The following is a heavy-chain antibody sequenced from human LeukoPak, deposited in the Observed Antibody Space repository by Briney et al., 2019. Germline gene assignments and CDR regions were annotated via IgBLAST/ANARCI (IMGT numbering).Heavy chain of an antibody. D-gene: IGHD2-21*01. V-gene: IGHV3-7*01. J-gene: IGHJ6*03. CDR1: GFTFSSYW. CDR2: IKQDGSEK. Sequence: GGSLRLSCAASGFTFSSYWMSWVRQAPGKGLEWVANIKQDGSEKYYVDSVKGRFTISRDNAKNSLYLQMNSLRAEDTAVYYCAREFCGGDCYGPYYYYYYMDVWGKGTTVTVSS. CDR3: AREFCGGDCYGPYYYYYYMDV.